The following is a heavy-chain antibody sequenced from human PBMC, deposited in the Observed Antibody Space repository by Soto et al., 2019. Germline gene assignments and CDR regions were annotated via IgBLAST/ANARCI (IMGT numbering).Heavy chain of an antibody. CDR2: IFSNDEK. CDR1: GFSLTRPDVG. CDR3: ARISRYGYDFDY. Sequence: SGPTLVNPTETLTLTCTVSGFSLTRPDVGVSWIRQPPGKALEWLAHIFSNDEKSYSTSLKSSLTISKDTSKSLVVLIMTNMEPVDTATYYCARISRYGYDFDYWGQGTLVTVSS. V-gene: IGHV2-26*02. J-gene: IGHJ4*02. D-gene: IGHD5-12*01.